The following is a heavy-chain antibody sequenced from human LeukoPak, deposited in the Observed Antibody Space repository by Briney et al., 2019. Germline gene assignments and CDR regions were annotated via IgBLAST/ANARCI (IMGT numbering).Heavy chain of an antibody. D-gene: IGHD3-3*01. V-gene: IGHV3-20*04. CDR2: INWNGGST. J-gene: IGHJ4*02. Sequence: PGGSLRLSCAASGFTFDDYGMSWVRQAPGNGLEWVSGINWNGGSTGYADSVKGRFTISRDNAKNSLYLQMNSLRAEDTALYYCASITIFGVASLWGQGTLVTVSS. CDR3: ASITIFGVASL. CDR1: GFTFDDYG.